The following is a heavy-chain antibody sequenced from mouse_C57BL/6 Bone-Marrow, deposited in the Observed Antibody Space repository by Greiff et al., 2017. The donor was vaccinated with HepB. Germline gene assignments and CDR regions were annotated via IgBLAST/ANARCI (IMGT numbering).Heavy chain of an antibody. CDR1: GYTFTDYN. D-gene: IGHD1-1*01. Sequence: VQLQQSGPELVKPGASVKIPCKASGYTFTDYNMDWVKQSHGKSLEWIGDINPNNGGTIYNQKFKGKATLTVDKSSSTAYMELRSLTSEDTAVYCCARRGDYYGSSYRYFDVWGTGTTVTVSS. V-gene: IGHV1-18*01. CDR3: ARRGDYYGSSYRYFDV. CDR2: INPNNGGT. J-gene: IGHJ1*03.